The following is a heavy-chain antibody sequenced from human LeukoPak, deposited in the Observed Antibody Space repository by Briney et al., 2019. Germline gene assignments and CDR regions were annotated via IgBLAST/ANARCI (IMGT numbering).Heavy chain of an antibody. Sequence: SETLSLTCTVSGGSISSYYWSWIRQPAGKGLEWIGRIYTSGSTNYNPSLKSRVTMSVDTSKNQFSLKLSSVTAADTAAYYCARGKAAAGKYNWFDPWGQGTLVTVSS. CDR3: ARGKAAAGKYNWFDP. CDR2: IYTSGST. J-gene: IGHJ5*02. V-gene: IGHV4-4*07. D-gene: IGHD6-13*01. CDR1: GGSISSYY.